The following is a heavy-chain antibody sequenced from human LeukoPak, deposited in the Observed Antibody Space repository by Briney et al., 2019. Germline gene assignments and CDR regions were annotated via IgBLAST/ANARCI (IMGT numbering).Heavy chain of an antibody. CDR1: GGSISSYY. CDR3: ASGPYPAAGTDHQFDY. D-gene: IGHD6-13*01. Sequence: SETLSLTCTVSGGSISSYYWSWIRQPPGKGLEWIGYIYYRGSTNYNPSLKSRVTISVDTSKNQFSLKLSSVTAADTAVYYCASGPYPAAGTDHQFDYWGQGTLVTVSS. V-gene: IGHV4-59*01. CDR2: IYYRGST. J-gene: IGHJ4*02.